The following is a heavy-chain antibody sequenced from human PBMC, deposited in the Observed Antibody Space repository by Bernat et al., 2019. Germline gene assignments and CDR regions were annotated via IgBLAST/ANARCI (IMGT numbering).Heavy chain of an antibody. V-gene: IGHV4-61*02. CDR3: ARTLGVAAATGGY. CDR2: IYTSGST. Sequence: QVQLQESGPGLVKPSQTLSLTCTVSGGSISSGSYYWSWIRQPAGKGLEWIGRIYTSGSTNYNPSLKSRVTISVDTSKNQFSLKLSSVTAADTAVYYCARTLGVAAATGGYWGQGTLVTVSS. D-gene: IGHD6-13*01. J-gene: IGHJ4*02. CDR1: GGSISSGSYY.